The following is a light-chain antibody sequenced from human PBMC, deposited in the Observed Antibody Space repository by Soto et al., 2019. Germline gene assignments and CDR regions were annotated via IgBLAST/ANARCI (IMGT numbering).Light chain of an antibody. Sequence: EIVLTQSPGTLSLSPGERATLSCRASQSVSSNYLAWYQQKPCQAPRLLIYGASSRATGIPDRFSGSGSGTDFTLTISRLEPEDFAVYYCQQYVNSPLTFGGGTKVEIK. V-gene: IGKV3-20*01. CDR3: QQYVNSPLT. J-gene: IGKJ4*01. CDR2: GAS. CDR1: QSVSSNY.